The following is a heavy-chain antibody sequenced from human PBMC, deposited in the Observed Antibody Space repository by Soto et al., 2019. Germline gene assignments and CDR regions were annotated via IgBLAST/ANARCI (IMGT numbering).Heavy chain of an antibody. CDR3: ARDHGRYYYYGMDV. CDR2: ISYDGSNK. CDR1: GFTFSNYG. V-gene: IGHV3-30*19. J-gene: IGHJ6*02. Sequence: PGGSLRLSCATSGFTFSNYGMHWVRQAPGKGLEWVAVISYDGSNKYYADSVKGRFTISRDNSKNTLYLQMNSLRAEDTAVYYCARDHGRYYYYGMDVWGQGTTVTVPS.